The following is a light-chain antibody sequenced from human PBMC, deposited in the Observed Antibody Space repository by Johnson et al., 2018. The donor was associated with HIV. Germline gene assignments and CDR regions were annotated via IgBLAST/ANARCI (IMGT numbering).Light chain of an antibody. CDR3: GTWDSSLSAGV. CDR2: END. Sequence: QSVLTQPPSVSAAPGQKVTISCSGSSSNIGNNYVSWYKQLPGTAPKLLIYENDKRPSGIRDRFSGSKSGTAATLAITGLQTGDEADYYCGTWDSSLSAGVFGTGTKVTVL. J-gene: IGLJ1*01. V-gene: IGLV1-51*02. CDR1: SSNIGNNY.